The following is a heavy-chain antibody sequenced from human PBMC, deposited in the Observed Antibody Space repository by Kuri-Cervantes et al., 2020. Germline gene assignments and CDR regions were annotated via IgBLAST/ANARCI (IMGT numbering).Heavy chain of an antibody. V-gene: IGHV4-61*09. CDR3: ARLSGIAVPYYFDY. CDR1: GGSISSGGYY. J-gene: IGHJ4*02. Sequence: SCTVSGGSISSGGYYWSWIRQPAGKGLEWIGHIYTSGDSNYNPSLRSRVTISVDTSKNQFSLKLSSVTAADTAVYYCARLSGIAVPYYFDYWGQGTLVTVSS. CDR2: IYTSGDS. D-gene: IGHD6-19*01.